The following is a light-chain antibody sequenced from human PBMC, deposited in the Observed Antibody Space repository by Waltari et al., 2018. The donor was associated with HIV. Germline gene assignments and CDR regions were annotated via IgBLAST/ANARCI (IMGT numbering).Light chain of an antibody. CDR2: WAS. CDR1: QSVLYSSNNKNY. CDR3: QQYYSTRT. J-gene: IGKJ1*01. V-gene: IGKV4-1*01. Sequence: DIVMIQSPDSLAVSLGERATINCKSSQSVLYSSNNKNYLAWYQQKPGQPPKLLIYWASTRESGVPDRFSGSGSGTDFTLTISSLQAEDVAVYYCQQYYSTRTFGQGTKVEIK.